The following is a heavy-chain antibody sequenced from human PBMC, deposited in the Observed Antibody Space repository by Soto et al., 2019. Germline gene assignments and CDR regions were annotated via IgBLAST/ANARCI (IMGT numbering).Heavy chain of an antibody. D-gene: IGHD6-19*01. CDR1: GFSFSNYA. J-gene: IGHJ4*02. CDR3: AKGGSGSPFDY. V-gene: IGHV3-23*01. CDR2: LSASGSNT. Sequence: EVHLLESGGGLVQPGGSLRLSCAASGFSFSNYAMTWVRQTPGKGLEWVSALSASGSNTYYADSVRGRFTISRDNSKDSVFLQMNSLRADDTAVSYCAKGGSGSPFDYWGQGTLVTVSS.